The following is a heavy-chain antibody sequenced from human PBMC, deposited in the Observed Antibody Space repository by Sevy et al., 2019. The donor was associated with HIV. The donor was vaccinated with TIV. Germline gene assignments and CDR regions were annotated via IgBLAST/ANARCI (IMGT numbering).Heavy chain of an antibody. CDR2: IYYSGST. Sequence: SETLSLTCTVSGGSISTSYWSWIRQPPGKGLEWIGYIYYSGSTNYNPSLKSRVTISVDTSKNQFSLKLSSVTAADTAVYYCARDPYGYSRGDTYFDYWGQGTLVTVSS. J-gene: IGHJ4*02. CDR3: ARDPYGYSRGDTYFDY. CDR1: GGSISTSY. V-gene: IGHV4-59*12. D-gene: IGHD6-13*01.